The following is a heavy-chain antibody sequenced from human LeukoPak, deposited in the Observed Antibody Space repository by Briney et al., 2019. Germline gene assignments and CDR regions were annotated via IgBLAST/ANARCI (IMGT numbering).Heavy chain of an antibody. D-gene: IGHD3-22*01. CDR3: AKDHESDGYPCLDH. CDR1: GFTFSRLA. Sequence: GGSLRLSCAASGFTFSRLAMTWVRQAPGKGLEWVSTISASGPYYADAVRGRFTISRDNSRNKLSLQMDSLRAEDTAVYYCAKDHESDGYPCLDHWGLGTLVTVSS. J-gene: IGHJ4*02. CDR2: ISASGP. V-gene: IGHV3-23*01.